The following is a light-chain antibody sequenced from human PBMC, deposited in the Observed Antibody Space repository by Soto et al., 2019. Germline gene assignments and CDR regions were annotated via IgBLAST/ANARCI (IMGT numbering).Light chain of an antibody. V-gene: IGKV1-13*02. CDR2: DAS. CDR1: QGISSA. CDR3: QQFNSYPRT. J-gene: IGKJ3*01. Sequence: AIQLTQSPSSLSASVGDRVTITCRASQGISSALAWYQQKPGQAPKLLIYDASSLESGVPSRFSGSGSGTEFTLTISSLQPEDFAPYYCQQFNSYPRTFGPGTKVDIK.